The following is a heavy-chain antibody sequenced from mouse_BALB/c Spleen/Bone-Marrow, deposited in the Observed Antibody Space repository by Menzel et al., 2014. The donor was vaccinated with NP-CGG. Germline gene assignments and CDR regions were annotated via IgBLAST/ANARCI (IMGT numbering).Heavy chain of an antibody. D-gene: IGHD2-3*01. V-gene: IGHV5-12-2*01. Sequence: EVMLVESGGKLVQPGGSLKLSCAASGFTFSSYTMSWVRQTPEKRLEWVAYISNGGGSTYCPDTVKGRLTISRDNATNTLYLQMSSLKSEDTAMYYCARQSYEGFAYWGQGTLVTVSA. CDR1: GFTFSSYT. J-gene: IGHJ3*01. CDR3: ARQSYEGFAY. CDR2: ISNGGGST.